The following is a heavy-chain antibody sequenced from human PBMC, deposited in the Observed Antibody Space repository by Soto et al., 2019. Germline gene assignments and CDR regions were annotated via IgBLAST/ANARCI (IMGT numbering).Heavy chain of an antibody. V-gene: IGHV3-64*01. D-gene: IGHD3-3*01. CDR1: GFTFSSYA. CDR3: ARDPTIVGKGYYYYYYMDV. Sequence: GGSLRLSCAASGFTFSSYAMHWVRQAPGKGLEYVSAISSNGGSTYYANSVKGRFTISRDNSKNTLYLQMGSLRAEDMAVYYCARDPTIVGKGYYYYYYMDVWGKGTTVTVSS. J-gene: IGHJ6*03. CDR2: ISSNGGST.